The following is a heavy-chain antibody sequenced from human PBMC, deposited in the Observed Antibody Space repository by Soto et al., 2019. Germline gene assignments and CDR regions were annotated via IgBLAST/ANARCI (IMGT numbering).Heavy chain of an antibody. CDR1: GGSISSSNW. Sequence: QVQLQESGPGLVKPSGTLSLTCAVSGGSISSSNWWSWVRQPPGKGLEWIGRIYTSGSTNYNPSLKSRVTMSVDTSKNQFSLKLSSVTAADTAVYYCATTTRSIAARPDSRLAFDIWGQGTMVTVSS. J-gene: IGHJ3*02. V-gene: IGHV4-4*02. D-gene: IGHD6-6*01. CDR3: ATTTRSIAARPDSRLAFDI. CDR2: IYTSGST.